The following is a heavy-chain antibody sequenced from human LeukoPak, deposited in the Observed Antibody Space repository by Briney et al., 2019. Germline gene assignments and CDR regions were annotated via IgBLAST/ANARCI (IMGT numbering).Heavy chain of an antibody. Sequence: SETLSLTCAVSGGSISNYHWSWIRQPAGKGLEWIGQIHTSGSTNYNPPLKSRVTMSIDTPENQLSLTIRSVTAADTAVYYCARRDISSGWSFDYWGQGTLVTVSS. V-gene: IGHV4-4*07. CDR1: GGSISNYH. J-gene: IGHJ4*02. CDR3: ARRDISSGWSFDY. D-gene: IGHD6-19*01. CDR2: IHTSGST.